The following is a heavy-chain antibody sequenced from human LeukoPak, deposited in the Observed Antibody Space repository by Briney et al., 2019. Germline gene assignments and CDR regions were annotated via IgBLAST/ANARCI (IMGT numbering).Heavy chain of an antibody. CDR3: ARGLATVTKAPTGY. J-gene: IGHJ4*02. CDR1: GYTFTSYD. CDR2: MNPNSGNT. V-gene: IGHV1-8*01. Sequence: ASVKVSCKASGYTFTSYDINWVRQATGQGLEWMGWMNPNSGNTGYAQKFQGRVTMTRNTSISTAYMELSSLRSEDTAVYYCARGLATVTKAPTGYWRQGTLVTVSS. D-gene: IGHD4-17*01.